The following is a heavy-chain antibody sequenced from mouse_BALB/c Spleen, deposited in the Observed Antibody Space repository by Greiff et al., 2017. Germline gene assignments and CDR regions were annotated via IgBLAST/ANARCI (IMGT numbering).Heavy chain of an antibody. CDR2: ISSGGGST. V-gene: IGHV5-12-1*01. CDR1: GFAFSSYD. D-gene: IGHD1-1*01. Sequence: EVKLMESGGGLVKPGGSLKLSCAASGFAFSSYDMSWVRQTPGKRLEWVAYISSGGGSTYYPDTVKGRFTLTIDNAKNTLYLQMSSLKSEDTAMYYCARQRFYYGSSLLDYWGQGTTLTVSS. CDR3: ARQRFYYGSSLLDY. J-gene: IGHJ2*01.